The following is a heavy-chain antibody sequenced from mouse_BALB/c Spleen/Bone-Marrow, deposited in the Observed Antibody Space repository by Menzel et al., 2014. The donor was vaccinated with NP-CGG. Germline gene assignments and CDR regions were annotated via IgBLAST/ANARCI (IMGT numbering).Heavy chain of an antibody. Sequence: VQLQQSGAELVKPGASVKLSCKASGYTFXSYYMYWVKQRPGQGLEWIGEINPSNGGTNFNEKFKSKATLTVDKSSSTAYMQLSSLTSEDSAVYYCTRSTMIMYFDYWGQGTTLTVSS. J-gene: IGHJ2*01. CDR2: INPSNGGT. D-gene: IGHD2-4*01. CDR1: GYTFXSYY. V-gene: IGHV1S81*02. CDR3: TRSTMIMYFDY.